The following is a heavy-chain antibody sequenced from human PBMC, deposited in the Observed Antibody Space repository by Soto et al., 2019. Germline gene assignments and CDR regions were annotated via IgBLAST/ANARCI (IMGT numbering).Heavy chain of an antibody. D-gene: IGHD3-22*01. CDR2: IYYSGST. CDR1: GGSITSGGYY. V-gene: IGHV4-31*03. J-gene: IGHJ4*02. CDR3: ARDTGYYDSSGYYYVSDFDY. Sequence: SETLSLTCTVSGGSITSGGYYWSWIRQHPGKGLEWIGYIYYSGSTYYNPSLKSRVTISVETSKNQLSLKLSSVTAADTAVYYCARDTGYYDSSGYYYVSDFDYWGQGTLVT.